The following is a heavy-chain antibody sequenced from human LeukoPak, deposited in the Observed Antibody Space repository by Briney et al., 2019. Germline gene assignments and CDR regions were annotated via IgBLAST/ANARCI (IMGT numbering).Heavy chain of an antibody. CDR3: ARRGENWFDP. D-gene: IGHD3-10*01. V-gene: IGHV5-51*01. Sequence: GESLKISCKGSGYSFTTWGIGWVRQMPGKGLEWMGLIYPGDSDTRYSPSFQGQVTISADKSISTAYLQWNSLKASDTAMYYCARRGENWFDPWGQGTLVTVSS. CDR1: GYSFTTWG. J-gene: IGHJ5*02. CDR2: IYPGDSDT.